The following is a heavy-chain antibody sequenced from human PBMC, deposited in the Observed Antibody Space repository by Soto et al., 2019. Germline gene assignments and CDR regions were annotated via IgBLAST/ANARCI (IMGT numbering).Heavy chain of an antibody. CDR3: ARMSNTGMVTTRYYGMDV. Sequence: QVQLLQSGAEVKKPGSSVKVSCKASGGIFSSYTINWLRQAPGQGLEWLGWIIPIFGSANYAQKLQGRVTITADESTSTAYMELSSLSSEDTAVYYCARMSNTGMVTTRYYGMDVWGQGTTVTASS. D-gene: IGHD5-18*01. J-gene: IGHJ6*02. CDR2: IIPIFGSA. V-gene: IGHV1-69*01. CDR1: GGIFSSYT.